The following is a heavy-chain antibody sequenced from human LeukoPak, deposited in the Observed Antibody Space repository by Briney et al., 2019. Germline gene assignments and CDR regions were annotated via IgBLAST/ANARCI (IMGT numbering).Heavy chain of an antibody. CDR1: GFTFSSYA. CDR3: AKAPTYYYDSSGYYYFDY. V-gene: IGHV3-23*01. J-gene: IGHJ4*02. D-gene: IGHD3-22*01. Sequence: GGSLRLSCAASGFTFSSYAMSWVRQAPGKGLEWVSAISGSGGSTYYADSVKGRFTISRDNSKNTLYLQMNSLRAEDTAVYYCAKAPTYYYDSSGYYYFDYWGQGTLVTVSS. CDR2: ISGSGGST.